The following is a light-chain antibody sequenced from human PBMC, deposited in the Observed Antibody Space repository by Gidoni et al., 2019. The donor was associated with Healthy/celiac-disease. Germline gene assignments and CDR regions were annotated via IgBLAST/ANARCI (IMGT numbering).Light chain of an antibody. CDR1: QGISNY. CDR2: AAS. Sequence: DIQMTQSPSSLSASVGDRVTITCRASQGISNYLAWYQQNPGKVTKLLIYAASTLQSGVPSRFSGSGSGTDFTLTISSLQPEDVATYYCQKYNSAPPWTFGQGTKVEIK. V-gene: IGKV1-27*01. CDR3: QKYNSAPPWT. J-gene: IGKJ1*01.